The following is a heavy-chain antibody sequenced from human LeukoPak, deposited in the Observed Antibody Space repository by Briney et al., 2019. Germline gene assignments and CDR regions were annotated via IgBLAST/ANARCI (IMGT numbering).Heavy chain of an antibody. CDR3: ASPRITMVRGVIDYYFDY. D-gene: IGHD3-10*01. J-gene: IGHJ4*02. V-gene: IGHV4-59*01. CDR1: GGSISSYY. CDR2: IYYSGST. Sequence: SETLSLTCTVSGGSISSYYWSWIRQPPGKGLEWIGYIYYSGSTNYNPSLKSRVTISVDTSKNQFSLKLSSVTAADTAVYYCASPRITMVRGVIDYYFDYWGQGTLVTVSS.